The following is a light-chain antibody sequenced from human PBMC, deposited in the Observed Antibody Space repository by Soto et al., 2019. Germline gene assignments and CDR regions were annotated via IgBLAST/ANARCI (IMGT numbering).Light chain of an antibody. CDR1: SSDVGGDNY. J-gene: IGLJ2*01. V-gene: IGLV2-8*01. Sequence: QSVLTQPPSASGSPGQSVTISCTGTSSDVGGDNYVYWYQQHPGKAPKLMIYEVTKRHSGVPDRFSGSNSDNTASLTVSGLQAEDDAAYYFCSYASSSTFVVFGGGTKLTVL. CDR3: CSYASSSTFVV. CDR2: EVT.